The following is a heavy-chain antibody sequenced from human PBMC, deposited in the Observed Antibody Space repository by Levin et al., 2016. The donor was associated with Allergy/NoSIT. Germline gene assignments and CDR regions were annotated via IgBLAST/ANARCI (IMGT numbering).Heavy chain of an antibody. D-gene: IGHD1/OR15-1a*01. V-gene: IGHV3-74*01. J-gene: IGHJ4*02. Sequence: GGSLRLSCAASGFTFSSYWMHWVRQAPGTGLEWVSRIDSYGSTRTYADSVKGRFTISRDNAKTTLHLQMISLRAEDTAVYYCVRDREQSNGLFDHWGQGTLVTVSS. CDR3: VRDREQSNGLFDH. CDR1: GFTFSSYW. CDR2: IDSYGSTR.